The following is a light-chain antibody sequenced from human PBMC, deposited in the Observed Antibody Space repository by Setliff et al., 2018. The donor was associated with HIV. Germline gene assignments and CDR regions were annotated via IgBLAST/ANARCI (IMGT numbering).Light chain of an antibody. V-gene: IGLV2-14*01. Sequence: QSVLTQPASVSGSPGQSITISCTGTSGDVGGYNFVSWYQQSPGKAPKLMIYEVSNRPSGVSNRFSGSKSGNTASPTISGLQAEDESDYYCVSYTKSATYVFGSGTKVTVL. CDR1: SGDVGGYNF. CDR2: EVS. J-gene: IGLJ1*01. CDR3: VSYTKSATYV.